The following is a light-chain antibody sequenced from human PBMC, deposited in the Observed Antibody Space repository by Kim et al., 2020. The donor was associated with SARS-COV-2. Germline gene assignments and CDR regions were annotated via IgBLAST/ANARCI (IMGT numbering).Light chain of an antibody. J-gene: IGLJ2*01. Sequence: SSELTQDPAVSVALGQTVRITCQGDSLRSYYATWFQQKPGQAPILVIYGKNNRPSGIPDRFSGSRSGNTASLTITATQAGDEADYYCNSRDSNDNVVFGG. CDR1: SLRSYY. V-gene: IGLV3-19*01. CDR2: GKN. CDR3: NSRDSNDNVV.